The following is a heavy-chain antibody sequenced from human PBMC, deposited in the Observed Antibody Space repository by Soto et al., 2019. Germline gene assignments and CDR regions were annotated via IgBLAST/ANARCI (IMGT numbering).Heavy chain of an antibody. CDR3: ARDEGAARPPFDS. CDR1: GFTFRSYA. V-gene: IGHV3-30*09. D-gene: IGHD6-6*01. J-gene: IGHJ4*02. CDR2: ISYDGNNK. Sequence: QVHLVQSGGGGVQPGRSLRLSCAASGFTFRSYAMHWVRQAPGKGLEWVASISYDGNNKFYRDSVKGRFAISRDNSENTLYLQLNSLSPEDTAVYYCARDEGAARPPFDSWGQGTLVTVSS.